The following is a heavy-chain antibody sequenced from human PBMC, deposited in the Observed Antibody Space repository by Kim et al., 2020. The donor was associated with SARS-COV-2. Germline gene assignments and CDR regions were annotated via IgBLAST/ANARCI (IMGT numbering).Heavy chain of an antibody. J-gene: IGHJ4*02. Sequence: GGSLRLSCAASGFTFSNAWMSWVRQAPGKGLEWVGRIKSKTDGGTTDYAAPVKGRFTISRDDSKNTLYLQMNSLKTEDTAVYYCTTWIQLWLRSSFDYWGQGTLVTVSS. V-gene: IGHV3-15*01. CDR3: TTWIQLWLRSSFDY. CDR2: IKSKTDGGTT. CDR1: GFTFSNAW. D-gene: IGHD5-18*01.